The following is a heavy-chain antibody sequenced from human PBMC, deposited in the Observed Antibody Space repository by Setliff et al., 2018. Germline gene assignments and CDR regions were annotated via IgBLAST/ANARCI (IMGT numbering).Heavy chain of an antibody. CDR3: ARDTDGPPYFDY. CDR1: GYSISSGYI. CDR2: IYYSGTT. Sequence: PSETLSLTCTVSGYSISSGYIWGWIRQPPGKGLEWIGYIYYSGTTYYNPSLKSRVTISVGTSKNQFSLKLNSVTAADTAVYYCARDTDGPPYFDYWGQGTLVTVSS. V-gene: IGHV4-38-2*02. J-gene: IGHJ4*02. D-gene: IGHD2-8*02.